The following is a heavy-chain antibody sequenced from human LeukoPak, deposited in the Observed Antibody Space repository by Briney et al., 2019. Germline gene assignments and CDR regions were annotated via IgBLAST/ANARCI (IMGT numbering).Heavy chain of an antibody. CDR2: ISYDGSNK. D-gene: IGHD6-13*01. CDR1: GFTFSSYA. J-gene: IGHJ1*01. Sequence: PGGSLRLSCAASGFTFSSYAMHWVRQAPGKGLEWVAVISYDGSNKYYADSVKGRFTISRDNSKNTLYLQMNSLRTEDTAVYYCAKDRGSSWYPGYFQHWGQGTLVTVSS. CDR3: AKDRGSSWYPGYFQH. V-gene: IGHV3-30-3*01.